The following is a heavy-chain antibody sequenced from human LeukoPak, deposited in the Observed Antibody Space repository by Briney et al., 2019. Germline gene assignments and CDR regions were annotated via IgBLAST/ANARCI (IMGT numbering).Heavy chain of an antibody. CDR3: ATPVPHDTSGYYYRFDY. Sequence: AASVKVSCKVSGHTLSDLSMQWVRQAPGKGLEWMGGFNPEDAETIYAQKFQGRVTMTEDTSTDTVYMELNSLISDDTAVYYCATPVPHDTSGYYYRFDYWGQGTLVTVSS. J-gene: IGHJ4*02. D-gene: IGHD3-22*01. CDR2: FNPEDAET. CDR1: GHTLSDLS. V-gene: IGHV1-24*01.